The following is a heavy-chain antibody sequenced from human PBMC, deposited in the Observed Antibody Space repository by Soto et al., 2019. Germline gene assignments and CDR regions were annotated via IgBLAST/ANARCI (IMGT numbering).Heavy chain of an antibody. Sequence: PGGSLRLSCAASGFTFSSYTMNWVRQAPGKGLGWVSFISSSGTYTYYADSLKGRFTISRDNAKDSLYLQMNSLRAEDTAVYYCARETYSSGGMDVWGQGTTVTVSS. CDR1: GFTFSSYT. V-gene: IGHV3-21*01. J-gene: IGHJ6*02. CDR2: ISSSGTYT. D-gene: IGHD6-13*01. CDR3: ARETYSSGGMDV.